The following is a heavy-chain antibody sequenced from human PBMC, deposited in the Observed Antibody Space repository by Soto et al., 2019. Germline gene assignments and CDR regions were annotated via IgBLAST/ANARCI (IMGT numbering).Heavy chain of an antibody. CDR1: GGTFSSYA. J-gene: IGHJ6*02. CDR2: IIPIFGTA. D-gene: IGHD6-6*01. Sequence: QVQLVQSGAEVKKPGSSVKVSCKASGGTFSSYAISWVRQAPGQGLEWMGGIIPIFGTANYAQKFQGRVTITADESTSTAYMELSSLRSEDTAVYYCARVGRHRAAPNYYYYGMDVWGQGTTVTVSS. V-gene: IGHV1-69*01. CDR3: ARVGRHRAAPNYYYYGMDV.